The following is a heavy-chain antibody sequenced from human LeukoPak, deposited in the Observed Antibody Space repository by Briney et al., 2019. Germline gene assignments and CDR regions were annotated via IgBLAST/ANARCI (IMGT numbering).Heavy chain of an antibody. CDR2: IYSGGST. V-gene: IGHV3-53*04. D-gene: IGHD7-27*01. CDR3: ARYRLGIADY. Sequence: GGSLRLSCAVSGLTFSRYAMSWVRQAPGKGLEWVSVIYSGGSTYYADSVKGRFTISRHNSKNTLYLQMNSLRAEDTAVYYCARYRLGIADYWGQGTLVTVSS. J-gene: IGHJ4*02. CDR1: GLTFSRYA.